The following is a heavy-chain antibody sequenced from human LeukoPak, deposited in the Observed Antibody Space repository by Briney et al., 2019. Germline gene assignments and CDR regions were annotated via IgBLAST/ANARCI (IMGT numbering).Heavy chain of an antibody. CDR1: GFTFSDYY. J-gene: IGHJ3*02. Sequence: GGSLRLSCAASGFTFSDYYMSWIRQAPGKGLEWVSYISSSGSTIYYADSVKGRFTISRDNSKNTLYLQMNSLRAEDTAVYYCARDGVGATHDAFDIWGQGTMVTVSS. V-gene: IGHV3-11*04. D-gene: IGHD1-26*01. CDR3: ARDGVGATHDAFDI. CDR2: ISSSGSTI.